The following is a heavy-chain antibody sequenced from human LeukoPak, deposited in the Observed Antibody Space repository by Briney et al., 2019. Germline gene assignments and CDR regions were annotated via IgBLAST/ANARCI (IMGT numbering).Heavy chain of an antibody. CDR1: GNTFTGYY. Sequence: ASVKVSCKASGNTFTGYYMHWVRQAPGQGLEWMGWINPNSGGTNYAQKFQGRVTMTRDTSISTAYMELSRLRSDDTAVYYCARDRGVGIFLDYWGQGTLVTVSS. V-gene: IGHV1-2*02. D-gene: IGHD3-3*01. J-gene: IGHJ4*02. CDR3: ARDRGVGIFLDY. CDR2: INPNSGGT.